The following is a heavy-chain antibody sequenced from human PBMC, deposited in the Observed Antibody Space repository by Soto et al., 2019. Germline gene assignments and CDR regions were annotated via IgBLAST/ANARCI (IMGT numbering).Heavy chain of an antibody. D-gene: IGHD3-16*01. J-gene: IGHJ4*02. CDR1: GFSFSKYG. Sequence: QVQLVESGGGLVQPGRSLRLSCAASGFSFSKYGMHWVRQAPGKGLEWVAEMSDDGSKKYYGDSVKGRFTISRDNSKNTLYLIMDSLRPEDTAMYYWAKELRATGGYYFDCWGQGTLVTVSS. V-gene: IGHV3-30*18. CDR2: MSDDGSKK. CDR3: AKELRATGGYYFDC.